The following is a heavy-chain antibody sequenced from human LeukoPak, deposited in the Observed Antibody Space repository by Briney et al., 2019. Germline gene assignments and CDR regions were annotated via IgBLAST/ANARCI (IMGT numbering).Heavy chain of an antibody. D-gene: IGHD6-13*01. V-gene: IGHV4-59*01. Sequence: SETLSLTCTVSGGSINSYYWSWIRQPPGIGLEWIGYIYYSGSTNYSPSLKSRVTISVDRSKNQFSLELNSVTAADTAVYYCARGIAAAGIATEYYFDSWGQGTLVTVSS. J-gene: IGHJ4*02. CDR1: GGSINSYY. CDR3: ARGIAAAGIATEYYFDS. CDR2: IYYSGST.